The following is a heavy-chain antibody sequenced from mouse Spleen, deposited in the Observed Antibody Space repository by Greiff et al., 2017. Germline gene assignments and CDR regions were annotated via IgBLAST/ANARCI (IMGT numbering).Heavy chain of an antibody. J-gene: IGHJ2*01. CDR1: GFTFSSYA. Sequence: EVQLVESGGGLVKPGGSLKLSCAASGFTFSSYAMSWVRQTPEKRLEWVATISDGGSYTYYPDNVKGRFTISRDNAKNNLYLQMSHLKSEDTAMYYCARDRGGYGNYDYWGQGTTLTVSS. V-gene: IGHV5-4*01. CDR2: ISDGGSYT. D-gene: IGHD2-10*02. CDR3: ARDRGGYGNYDY.